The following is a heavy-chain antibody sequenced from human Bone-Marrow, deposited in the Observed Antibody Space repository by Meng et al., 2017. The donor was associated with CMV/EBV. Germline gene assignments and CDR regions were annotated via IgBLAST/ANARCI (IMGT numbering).Heavy chain of an antibody. Sequence: GESLKISCAASGFTFSSYSMNWVRQAPGKGLEWVSSISSSSSYIYYADSVKGRFTISRDNAKNSLYLQMNSLRAEDTAVFYCARVAQYCSSTSCYRRYYFDYWGQGTLVTVSS. CDR1: GFTFSSYS. CDR2: ISSSSSYI. D-gene: IGHD2-2*02. V-gene: IGHV3-21*01. CDR3: ARVAQYCSSTSCYRRYYFDY. J-gene: IGHJ4*02.